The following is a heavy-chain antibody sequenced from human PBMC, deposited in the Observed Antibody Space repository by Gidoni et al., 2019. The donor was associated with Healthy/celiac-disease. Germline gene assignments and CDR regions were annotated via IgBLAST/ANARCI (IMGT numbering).Heavy chain of an antibody. Sequence: QVQLQQWGAGLLKPSETLSLTCAVYGGSFSGYYWSWIRQPPGKGLEWIGEINHSGSTNYNPSLKRRVTISVDTSKNQFSLKLSSVTAADTAVYYCARGRRGGASDYVWGSYRYGNGWFDPWGQGTLVTVSS. CDR1: GGSFSGYY. J-gene: IGHJ5*02. D-gene: IGHD3-16*02. V-gene: IGHV4-34*01. CDR3: ARGRRGGASDYVWGSYRYGNGWFDP. CDR2: INHSGST.